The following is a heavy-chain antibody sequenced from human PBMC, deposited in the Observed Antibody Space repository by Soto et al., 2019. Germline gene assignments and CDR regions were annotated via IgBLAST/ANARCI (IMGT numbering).Heavy chain of an antibody. CDR1: GYAFTTYG. CDR3: AGGRYGDY. Sequence: QVHLVQSGAEVKKPGASVKVSCKGSGYAFTTYGITWVRQAPGQGLEWMGWISAHNGNTNYAQKLQGRVTVTRDTSTGTAYMELRRLRSDDTAVYYCAGGRYGDYWGQGALVTVSS. J-gene: IGHJ4*02. V-gene: IGHV1-18*01. D-gene: IGHD1-1*01. CDR2: ISAHNGNT.